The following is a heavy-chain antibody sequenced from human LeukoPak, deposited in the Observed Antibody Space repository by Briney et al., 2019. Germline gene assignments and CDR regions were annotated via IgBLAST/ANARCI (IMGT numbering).Heavy chain of an antibody. V-gene: IGHV1-18*01. CDR1: GYTFTNYG. CDR3: ARGYTHRMYYSEGGDAFDI. J-gene: IGHJ3*02. CDR2: ISAYNGHT. Sequence: ASVTVSCKASGYTFTNYGITWVRQAPGQGREWMGWISAYNGHTRYAQMFQGRVTMTTDASTTTAYMELRSLRSDDTAVYYCARGYTHRMYYSEGGDAFDIWGQGTMVTVSS. D-gene: IGHD3-22*01.